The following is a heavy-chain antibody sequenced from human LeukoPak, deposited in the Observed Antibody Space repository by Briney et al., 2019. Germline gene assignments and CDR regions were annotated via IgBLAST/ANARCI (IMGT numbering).Heavy chain of an antibody. CDR3: ASRPIRRWLQWVDY. CDR1: GGSISSYY. Sequence: PSETLSLTCTVSGGSISSYYWSWIRQPPGKGLEWIGYIYYSGSTNYNPSLKSRVTISVDTSKNQFSLKLSSVTAADTAVYYCASRPIRRWLQWVDYWGQGTLVTVSS. J-gene: IGHJ4*02. V-gene: IGHV4-59*12. CDR2: IYYSGST. D-gene: IGHD5-24*01.